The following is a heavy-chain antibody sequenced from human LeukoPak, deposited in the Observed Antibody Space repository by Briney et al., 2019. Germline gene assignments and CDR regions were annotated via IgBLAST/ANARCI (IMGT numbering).Heavy chain of an antibody. Sequence: GGSLRLSCAASGFTFSSYAMSWVRQAPGKGLEWVSAISGSGGSTYYADSVKGRFTISRDNSKNTLYLQMNSLRAEDTAVYYCAKDHLGITIFGVVMSLFDYWGQGTLVTVSS. CDR3: AKDHLGITIFGVVMSLFDY. J-gene: IGHJ4*02. CDR1: GFTFSSYA. CDR2: ISGSGGST. D-gene: IGHD3-3*01. V-gene: IGHV3-23*01.